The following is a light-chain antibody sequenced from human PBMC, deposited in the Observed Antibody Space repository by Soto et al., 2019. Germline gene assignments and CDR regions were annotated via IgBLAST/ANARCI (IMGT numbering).Light chain of an antibody. Sequence: EIVLTQSPDTLSLSPGEIATLSCRASQSVSSYLGWYQQKPGQAPRLLIYDTSNRATGIPARFSGSGSGTDFTLTISSLEHEDFAVYYCQQRSSWPLTFGQGTRLEIK. CDR1: QSVSSY. CDR2: DTS. J-gene: IGKJ5*01. V-gene: IGKV3-11*01. CDR3: QQRSSWPLT.